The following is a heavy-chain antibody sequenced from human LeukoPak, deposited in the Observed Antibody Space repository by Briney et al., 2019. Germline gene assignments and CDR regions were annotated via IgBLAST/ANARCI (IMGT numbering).Heavy chain of an antibody. CDR3: ARDIWGRDYYDSSGNN. D-gene: IGHD3-22*01. J-gene: IGHJ4*02. Sequence: SETLSLTCAVYGGSFSGYYWSWIRQPPGKGLEWIGEINHSGSTNYNPSLKSRVTISVDTSKNQFSLKLSSVTAADTAVYYCARDIWGRDYYDSSGNNWGQGTLVTVSS. CDR1: GGSFSGYY. CDR2: INHSGST. V-gene: IGHV4-34*01.